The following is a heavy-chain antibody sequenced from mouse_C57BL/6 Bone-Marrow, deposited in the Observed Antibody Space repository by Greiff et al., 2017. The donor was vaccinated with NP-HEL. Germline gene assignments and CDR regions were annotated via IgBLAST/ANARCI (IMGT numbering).Heavy chain of an antibody. CDR3: ARELLRDWFAY. Sequence: QVHVKQPGAELVKPGASVKLSCKASGYTFTSYWMQWVKQRPGQGLEWIGEIDPSDSYTNYNQKFKGKATLTVDTSSSTAYMQLSSLTSEDSAVYYCARELLRDWFAYWGQGTLVTVSA. V-gene: IGHV1-50*01. CDR1: GYTFTSYW. D-gene: IGHD1-1*01. J-gene: IGHJ3*01. CDR2: IDPSDSYT.